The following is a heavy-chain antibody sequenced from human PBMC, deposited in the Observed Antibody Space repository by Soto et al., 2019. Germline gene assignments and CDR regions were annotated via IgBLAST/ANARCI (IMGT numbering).Heavy chain of an antibody. D-gene: IGHD2-8*01. J-gene: IGHJ6*02. CDR3: ARHAYYYGMDV. CDR2: IYHSGST. Sequence: SETLSLTCAVSGYSISSGYYWGWIRQPPGKGLEWIGSIYHSGSTYYNPSLKSRVTISVDTSKNQFSLKLSSVTAADTAVYYCARHAYYYGMDVWGQGTTVTVSS. CDR1: GYSISSGYY. V-gene: IGHV4-38-2*01.